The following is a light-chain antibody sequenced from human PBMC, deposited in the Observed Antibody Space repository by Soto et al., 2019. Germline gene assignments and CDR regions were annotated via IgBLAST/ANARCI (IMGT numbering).Light chain of an antibody. V-gene: IGLV3-21*04. CDR1: NIGSKS. Sequence: SYELTQPPSVSVAPGKTARITCGGNNIGSKSVHWYQAKPGQAPVLVISYDSDRPSGIPERLSGSNSGNTATLTISRVEAGDEADYYCQVWHSSSDHWVFGGGTKVPVL. CDR2: YDS. CDR3: QVWHSSSDHWV. J-gene: IGLJ3*02.